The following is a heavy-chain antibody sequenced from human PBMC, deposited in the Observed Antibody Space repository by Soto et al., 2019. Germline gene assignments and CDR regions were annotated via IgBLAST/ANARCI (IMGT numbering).Heavy chain of an antibody. V-gene: IGHV1-18*01. CDR1: GYIFVNYG. Sequence: QVQLVQSGDEVKKPGASVKVSCKASGYIFVNYGIAWVRQAPGQGLEWMGWISPYTGNTHSAAKVQGRLTMTTDTSTSTAYMAQGSLTSDDTAVYYLVMVDNYVTPTPQDVWGQGTTVTVSS. D-gene: IGHD3-16*01. CDR2: ISPYTGNT. J-gene: IGHJ6*02. CDR3: VMVDNYVTPTPQDV.